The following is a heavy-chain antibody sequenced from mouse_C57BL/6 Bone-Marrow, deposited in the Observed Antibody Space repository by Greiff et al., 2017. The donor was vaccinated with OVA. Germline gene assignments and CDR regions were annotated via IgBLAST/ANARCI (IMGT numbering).Heavy chain of an antibody. D-gene: IGHD1-2*01. CDR2: IHPNSGST. Sequence: QVQLQQPGAELVKPGASVKLSCKASGYTFTSYWMHWVKQRPGQGLEWIGMIHPNSGSTNYNEKFKSKATLTVDKSSSTAYMQLSSLTSEDAAVYYCARWVYGLGDYWGQGTTLTVSS. CDR3: ARWVYGLGDY. CDR1: GYTFTSYW. V-gene: IGHV1-64*01. J-gene: IGHJ2*01.